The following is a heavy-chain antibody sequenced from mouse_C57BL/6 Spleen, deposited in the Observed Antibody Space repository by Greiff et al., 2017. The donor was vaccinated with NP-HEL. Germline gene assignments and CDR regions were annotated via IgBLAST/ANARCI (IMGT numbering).Heavy chain of an antibody. V-gene: IGHV1-4*01. CDR2: INPSTDYT. Sequence: VQLQQSGAELARPGASVKMSCKASGYTFTSYTIHWVKQRPGQGLEWIGYINPSTDYTKYNQNFKDKATLTADKSSSTAYMQLSILTSEDSAVYYCARRNGYSPFAYWGQGTLVTVSA. J-gene: IGHJ3*01. CDR3: ARRNGYSPFAY. D-gene: IGHD2-3*01. CDR1: GYTFTSYT.